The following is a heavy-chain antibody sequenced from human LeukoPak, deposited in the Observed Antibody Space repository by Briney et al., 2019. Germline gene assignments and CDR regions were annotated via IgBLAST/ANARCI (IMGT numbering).Heavy chain of an antibody. V-gene: IGHV3-15*01. Sequence: ETLSLTCTVSGGSISSYYWSWVRQAPGKGLEWLGRIKSKTEGATADYAAAVRDRFTISRDDSKNTLYLQMNSLKTEDTAVYYCSAAIYSDSRNWGQGTLVTVSS. J-gene: IGHJ4*02. CDR1: GGSISSYY. CDR2: IKSKTEGATA. D-gene: IGHD4-11*01. CDR3: SAAIYSDSRN.